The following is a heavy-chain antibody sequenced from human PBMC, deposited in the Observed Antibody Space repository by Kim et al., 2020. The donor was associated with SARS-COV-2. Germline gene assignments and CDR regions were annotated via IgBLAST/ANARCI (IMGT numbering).Heavy chain of an antibody. CDR2: IIPIFGTA. Sequence: SVKVSCKASGGTFSSYAISWVRQAPGQGLEWMGGIIPIFGTANYAQKFQGRDTITADESTSTAYMELSSLRSEDTAVYYCAREGSIAAAGTSNFQHWGQGTLVTFSS. J-gene: IGHJ1*01. V-gene: IGHV1-69*13. CDR3: AREGSIAAAGTSNFQH. CDR1: GGTFSSYA. D-gene: IGHD6-13*01.